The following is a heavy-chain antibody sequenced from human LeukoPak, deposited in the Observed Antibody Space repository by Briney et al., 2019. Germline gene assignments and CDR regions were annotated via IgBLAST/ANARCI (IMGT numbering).Heavy chain of an antibody. CDR3: ARVTGYDFWSGYSRGYFDY. D-gene: IGHD3-3*01. CDR2: IYTSGST. J-gene: IGHJ4*02. CDR1: GGSISSYY. Sequence: SETLSLTCTVSGGSISSYYWSWIRQPPGKGLEWIGYIYTSGSTNYNPSLKSRVTISVDTSKNQFSLKLSSVTAADTAVYYCARVTGYDFWSGYSRGYFDYWGQGTLVTVSS. V-gene: IGHV4-4*09.